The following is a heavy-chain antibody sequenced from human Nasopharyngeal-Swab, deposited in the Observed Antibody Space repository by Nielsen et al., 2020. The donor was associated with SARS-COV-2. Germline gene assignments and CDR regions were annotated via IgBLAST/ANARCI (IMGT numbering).Heavy chain of an antibody. CDR2: IYYSGST. V-gene: IGHV4-31*02. CDR3: ARATMIVVVIGAFDI. D-gene: IGHD3-22*01. Sequence: PGKGLEWIGYIYYSGSTYYNPSLKSRVTISVDTSKNQFSLKLSSVTAADTAVYYCARATMIVVVIGAFDIWGQGTKVTVSS. J-gene: IGHJ3*02.